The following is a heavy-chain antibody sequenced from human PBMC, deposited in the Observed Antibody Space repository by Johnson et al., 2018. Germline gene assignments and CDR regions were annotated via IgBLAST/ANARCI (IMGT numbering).Heavy chain of an antibody. D-gene: IGHD3-22*01. CDR3: AKPPGITMIVVD. CDR1: GFTFSSYS. J-gene: IGHJ1*01. V-gene: IGHV3-23*04. Sequence: EVQLVEAGGGLVQPGGSLRLCCAASGFTFSSYSMNWVRQAPGKGLEWVSVISGSGGSAYYADSVKGQFTISRDNSKNTLYLQMNSLRAEDTAVYYCAKPPGITMIVVDWGQGTLVTVSS. CDR2: ISGSGGSA.